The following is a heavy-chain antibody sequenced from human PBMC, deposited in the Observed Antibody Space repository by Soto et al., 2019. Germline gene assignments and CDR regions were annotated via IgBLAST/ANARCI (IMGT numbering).Heavy chain of an antibody. Sequence: GESLKISCAASGFTFSSYGMHWVRQAPGKGLEWVAVISYDGSNKYYADSVKGRFTISRDNSKNTLYLQMNSLRAEDTAVYYCAKGQHIVVVTAIDYWGQGTLVTVSS. V-gene: IGHV3-30*18. CDR3: AKGQHIVVVTAIDY. D-gene: IGHD2-21*02. J-gene: IGHJ4*02. CDR2: ISYDGSNK. CDR1: GFTFSSYG.